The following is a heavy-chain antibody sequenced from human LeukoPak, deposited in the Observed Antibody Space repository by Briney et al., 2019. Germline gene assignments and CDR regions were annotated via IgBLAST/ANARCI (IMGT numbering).Heavy chain of an antibody. CDR1: GFTFSSYA. J-gene: IGHJ4*02. CDR3: AKDWTYYYDSSGSDGSGFDY. D-gene: IGHD3-22*01. Sequence: GGSLRLSCAASGFTFSSYAMSWVRQAPGKGLERVSAISGSGGSTYYADSVKGRFTISRDNSKNTLYLQMNSLRAEDTAVYYCAKDWTYYYDSSGSDGSGFDYWGQGTLDTVSS. CDR2: ISGSGGST. V-gene: IGHV3-23*01.